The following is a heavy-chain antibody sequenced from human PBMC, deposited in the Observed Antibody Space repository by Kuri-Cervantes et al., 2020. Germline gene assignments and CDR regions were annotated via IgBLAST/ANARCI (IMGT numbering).Heavy chain of an antibody. D-gene: IGHD3-3*01. CDR2: ISSSSSYI. V-gene: IGHV3-21*01. CDR1: GFTFSSYS. CDR3: ARDRYDFWSGYYQKPGVFDY. J-gene: IGHJ4*02. Sequence: GGSLRLSCAASGFTFSSYSMNWVRQAPGKGLEWVSSISSSSSYIYYADSVKGRFTIFRDNAKNSLYLQMNSLRAEDTAVYYCARDRYDFWSGYYQKPGVFDYWGQGTLVTVSS.